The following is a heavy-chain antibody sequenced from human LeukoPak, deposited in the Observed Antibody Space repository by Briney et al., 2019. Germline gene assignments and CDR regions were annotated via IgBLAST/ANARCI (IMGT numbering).Heavy chain of an antibody. CDR2: ISSSSSYI. V-gene: IGHV3-21*01. D-gene: IGHD6-13*01. Sequence: GGSLRLSCAASGFTFSSYSMNWVRQPPGKGREWVSSISSSSSYIYYADSVKGRFTISRDNAKNSLYLQMNSLRAEDTAVYYCARDIAAAGTFDYWGQGTLVTVSS. CDR3: ARDIAAAGTFDY. CDR1: GFTFSSYS. J-gene: IGHJ4*02.